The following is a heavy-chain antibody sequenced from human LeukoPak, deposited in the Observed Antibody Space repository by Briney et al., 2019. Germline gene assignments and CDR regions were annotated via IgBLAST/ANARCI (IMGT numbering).Heavy chain of an antibody. Sequence: AASVKVSCKASGYTFTVYYLHWVRQAPGQGLEWMGWINPNSGGSNYAQKFQGRVTMTRDTSISTAYMELSRLRSDDTAVYYCARDGNWGSLRGAFDIWGQGTLVTVSS. CDR2: INPNSGGS. CDR3: ARDGNWGSLRGAFDI. V-gene: IGHV1-2*02. J-gene: IGHJ4*02. D-gene: IGHD7-27*01. CDR1: GYTFTVYY.